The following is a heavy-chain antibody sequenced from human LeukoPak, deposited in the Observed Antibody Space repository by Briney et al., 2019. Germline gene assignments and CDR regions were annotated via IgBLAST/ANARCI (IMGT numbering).Heavy chain of an antibody. D-gene: IGHD3-9*01. J-gene: IGHJ4*02. CDR3: AYLTGYYTSPFDY. CDR2: IDPSDSYT. CDR1: GYSFTSYW. Sequence: PGESLRISCKGSGYSFTSYWINWVRQMPGKGLEWMGRIDPSDSYTNYSPSFQGHVTISADKSISTAYLQWSSLKASDTAMYYCAYLTGYYTSPFDYWGQGTLVTVSS. V-gene: IGHV5-10-1*01.